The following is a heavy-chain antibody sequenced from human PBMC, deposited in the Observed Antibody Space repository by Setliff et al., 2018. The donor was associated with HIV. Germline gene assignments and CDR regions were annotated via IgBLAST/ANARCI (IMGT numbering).Heavy chain of an antibody. J-gene: IGHJ6*03. D-gene: IGHD3-3*02. CDR3: ARDGTTFLAAMDV. CDR1: GFTFSGYW. CDR2: IKQDGSEK. Sequence: PGGSLRLSCTASGFTFSGYWMSWVRQAPGRGLESVANIKQDGSEKFYVDSVKGRFTISRDNARNSLYLQMNSLRADDTAVYYCARDGTTFLAAMDVWGKGTTVTVSS. V-gene: IGHV3-7*01.